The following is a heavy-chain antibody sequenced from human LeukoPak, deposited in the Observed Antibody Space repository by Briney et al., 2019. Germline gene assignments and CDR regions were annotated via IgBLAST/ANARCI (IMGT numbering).Heavy chain of an antibody. CDR2: IVGSGGST. D-gene: IGHD3-9*01. CDR1: GFTFSNYA. Sequence: PGASLRLSCAASGFTFSNYAMSWVRQAPGKGLEWVSAIVGSGGSTYYADSVKGRFTISRDNSKNTLFLQMNSLRVEDTALYYCSKWGDYGVLTGYYDSDFWGQGTLVTVSS. V-gene: IGHV3-23*01. CDR3: SKWGDYGVLTGYYDSDF. J-gene: IGHJ4*02.